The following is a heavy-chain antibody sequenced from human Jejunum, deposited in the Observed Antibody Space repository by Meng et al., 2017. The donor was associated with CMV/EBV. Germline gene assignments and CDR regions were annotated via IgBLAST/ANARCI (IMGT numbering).Heavy chain of an antibody. CDR1: VGSISNSY. J-gene: IGHJ6*02. CDR2: MYYSGAT. Sequence: TVSVGSISNSYWSWIRQRPGKGLEWIGYMYYSGATHYNPYLQSRATISLDTSKTHFSLRLTSVSAADTAVYYCARDTFDHRNGMDVWGQGTTVTVSS. CDR3: ARDTFDHRNGMDV. V-gene: IGHV4-59*12.